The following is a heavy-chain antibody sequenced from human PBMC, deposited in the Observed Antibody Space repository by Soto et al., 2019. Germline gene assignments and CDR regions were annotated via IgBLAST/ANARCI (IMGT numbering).Heavy chain of an antibody. D-gene: IGHD2-21*02. J-gene: IGHJ4*02. CDR1: GGSFSGYY. V-gene: IGHV4-34*01. CDR2: IYYSGST. Sequence: QVQLQQWGAGLLKPSETLSLTCAVYGGSFSGYYWSWIRQPPGKGLEWIGYIYYSGSTYYNPSLKSRVTISVDTSKNQFSLKLSSVTAADTAVYYCARGPVVVTSYFDYWGQGTLVTVSS. CDR3: ARGPVVVTSYFDY.